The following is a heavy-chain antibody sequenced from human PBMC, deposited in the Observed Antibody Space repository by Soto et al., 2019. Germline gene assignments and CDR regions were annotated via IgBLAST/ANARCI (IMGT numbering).Heavy chain of an antibody. J-gene: IGHJ3*02. V-gene: IGHV1-8*01. D-gene: IGHD6-19*01. Sequence: ASVKVSCKASGYTFTSYDINWVRQATGQGLEWMGWMNPNSGSTGYAQKFQGRVTMTRNTSISTAYMELSSLRSEDTAVYYCARKLAVAGILNIWGQGTMVTVSS. CDR3: ARKLAVAGILNI. CDR1: GYTFTSYD. CDR2: MNPNSGST.